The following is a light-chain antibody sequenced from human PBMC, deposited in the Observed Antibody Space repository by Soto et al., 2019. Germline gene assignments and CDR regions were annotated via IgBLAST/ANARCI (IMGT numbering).Light chain of an antibody. Sequence: QSVLTQPASVSVSPCQSITIRCTGSSRGVGDYKLVSWYQQHPSKAPKLVISAVTNRPSGISNRFSSSKSGNTASLTISGLQAKDEANYYCSSYTTIFGSVFGTGTTVTVL. CDR3: SSYTTIFGSV. CDR2: AVT. CDR1: SRGVGDYKL. J-gene: IGLJ1*01. V-gene: IGLV2-14*01.